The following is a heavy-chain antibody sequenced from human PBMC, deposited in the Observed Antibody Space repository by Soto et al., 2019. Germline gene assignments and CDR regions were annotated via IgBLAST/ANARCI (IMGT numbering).Heavy chain of an antibody. CDR2: ISYDGSNK. CDR3: AKDCPWFDP. CDR1: GFTFSSYG. V-gene: IGHV3-30*18. Sequence: QVQLVESGGGVVQPGRSLRLSCAASGFTFSSYGIHWVRQAPGKGLEWVAVISYDGSNKYYADSVKGRFTISRDNSKNTLYLQMNSLRAEDTAVYYCAKDCPWFDPWGQGTLVTVSS. J-gene: IGHJ5*02.